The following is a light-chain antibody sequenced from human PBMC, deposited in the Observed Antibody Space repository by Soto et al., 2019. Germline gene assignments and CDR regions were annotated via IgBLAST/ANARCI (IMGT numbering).Light chain of an antibody. J-gene: IGLJ2*01. Sequence: QSVLTQPPSASGTPGQRVTISCSGSSSNIGSNTVNWHQQVPGTAPKLLIYRNNQRPSGVPDRFSGSKSGTSASLAISGLQSEDEADYYCAAWDDSLNGVVFGGGTKVTVL. CDR3: AAWDDSLNGVV. CDR1: SSNIGSNT. V-gene: IGLV1-44*01. CDR2: RNN.